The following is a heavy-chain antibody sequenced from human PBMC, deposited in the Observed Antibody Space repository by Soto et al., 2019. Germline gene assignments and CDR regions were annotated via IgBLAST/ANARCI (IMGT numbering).Heavy chain of an antibody. CDR3: ARDRYYDSSGWGDAFDI. Sequence: QLQLQESGSGLVKPSQTLSLTCAVSGGSISSGGYSWSWIRQPPGKGLEWIGYIYHSGSTYYNPSLKSRVTISVDRSKNQFSLKLRSVTAADTAVYYCARDRYYDSSGWGDAFDIWGQGTMVTVSS. CDR1: GGSISSGGYS. CDR2: IYHSGST. D-gene: IGHD3-22*01. V-gene: IGHV4-30-2*01. J-gene: IGHJ3*02.